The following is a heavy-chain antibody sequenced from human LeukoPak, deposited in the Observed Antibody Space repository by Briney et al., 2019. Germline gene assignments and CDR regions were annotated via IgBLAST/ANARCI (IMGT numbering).Heavy chain of an antibody. V-gene: IGHV4-59*08. D-gene: IGHD3-10*01. Sequence: SETLSLTCTVSGGSISSDHWTCIRQPPGKGLEWIGYIYYSGSTNYNPSLKSRVTISVDTSKNQFSLKLSSVTAADTAVYYCASADYYGSGSLHFTFDYWGQGTLVTVSS. CDR3: ASADYYGSGSLHFTFDY. CDR1: GGSISSDH. J-gene: IGHJ4*02. CDR2: IYYSGST.